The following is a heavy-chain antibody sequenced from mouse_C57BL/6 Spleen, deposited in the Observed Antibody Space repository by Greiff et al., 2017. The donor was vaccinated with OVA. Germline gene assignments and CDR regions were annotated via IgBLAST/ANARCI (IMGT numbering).Heavy chain of an antibody. CDR2: IDPKSGGT. CDR1: GYTFTSYW. D-gene: IGHD1-1*01. Sequence: VQLQQPGAELVKPGASVKLSCKASGYTFTSYWMNWVKQRPGRGLEWIGRIDPKSGGTKYNEKFKSKATLTVDKSSSTAYMQLSSLTSEDSAVYDCARPTVVATDYWGQGTSVTVSS. CDR3: ARPTVVATDY. V-gene: IGHV1-62-3*01. J-gene: IGHJ4*01.